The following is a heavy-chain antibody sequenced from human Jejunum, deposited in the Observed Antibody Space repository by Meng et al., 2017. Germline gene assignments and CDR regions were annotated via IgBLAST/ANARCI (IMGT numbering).Heavy chain of an antibody. V-gene: IGHV4-59*01. J-gene: IGHJ4*02. CDR3: ARGNGWHDY. D-gene: IGHD6-19*01. CDR2: IHYSGST. CDR1: SASMNPYN. Sequence: QVQLKQSGPRLVMLSETLSHTCTGSSASMNPYNWSWIRQPPGKVLEGIEYIHYSGSTDYNPSLQSRLTISVDTSKNHFSLKLMSVTAADTAVYYCARGNGWHDYWGQGTLVTVSS.